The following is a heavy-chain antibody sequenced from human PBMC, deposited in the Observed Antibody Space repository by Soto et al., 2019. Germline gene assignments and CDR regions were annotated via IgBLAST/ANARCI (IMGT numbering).Heavy chain of an antibody. D-gene: IGHD4-17*01. CDR3: AKSSSGDYGFDY. CDR2: ISYDGSNK. CDR1: GFTFSSYG. Sequence: QVQLVESGGGVVQPGRSLRLSCAAPGFTFSSYGMHWVRQAPGKGLEWVAVISYDGSNKYYADSVKGRFTISRDNSKNTLYLQMNSLRAEDTAVYYCAKSSSGDYGFDYWGQGTLVTVSS. V-gene: IGHV3-30*18. J-gene: IGHJ4*02.